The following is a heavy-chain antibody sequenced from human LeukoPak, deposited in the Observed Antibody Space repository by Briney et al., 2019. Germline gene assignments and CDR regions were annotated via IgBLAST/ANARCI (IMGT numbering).Heavy chain of an antibody. J-gene: IGHJ6*02. CDR2: IYYSGST. D-gene: IGHD3-3*01. CDR1: GGSISSYY. Sequence: SETLSLTCTVSGGSISSYYRSWIRQPPGKGLEWIGYIYYSGSTNYNPSLKSRVTISVDTSKNQFSLKLSSVTAADTAVYYCARNNYDFWSGYSHRVYYYGMDVWGQGTTVTVSS. CDR3: ARNNYDFWSGYSHRVYYYGMDV. V-gene: IGHV4-59*01.